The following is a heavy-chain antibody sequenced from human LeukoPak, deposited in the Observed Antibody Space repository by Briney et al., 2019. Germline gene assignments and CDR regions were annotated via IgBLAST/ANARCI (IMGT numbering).Heavy chain of an antibody. CDR1: GFTFSNAW. J-gene: IGHJ4*02. Sequence: PGGSLRLSCAASGFTFSNAWRRWVRQAPGKGXXXVGRIKSKKDGGTTDYATPVKARFTISRNDSKNTVYLQMNSLKTEDTALYYCSTFADVGYWGQGTLVTVSS. V-gene: IGHV3-15*01. CDR2: IKSKKDGGTT. CDR3: STFADVGY.